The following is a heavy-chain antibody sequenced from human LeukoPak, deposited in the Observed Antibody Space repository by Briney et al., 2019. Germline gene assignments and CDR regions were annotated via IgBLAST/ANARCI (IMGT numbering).Heavy chain of an antibody. CDR1: GFTFSSYE. Sequence: GGSLRLSCAASGFTFSSYEMNWVRQAPGKGLEWVSYISSRGTIIYYADSVKGRFTISRDNTKNSLSLQMKSLRTEDTAVYYCARDLGIVTGFDYWGQGTLVTVSS. J-gene: IGHJ4*02. CDR3: ARDLGIVTGFDY. CDR2: ISSRGTII. D-gene: IGHD2-2*03. V-gene: IGHV3-48*03.